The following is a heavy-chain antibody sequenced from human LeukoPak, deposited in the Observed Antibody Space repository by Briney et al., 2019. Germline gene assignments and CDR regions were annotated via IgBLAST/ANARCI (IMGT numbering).Heavy chain of an antibody. V-gene: IGHV1-2*02. Sequence: ASVKVSCKASGYTFTGYYMHWVRQAPGQGLEWMGWINPNSGGTNYAQKFQDRVTMTRDTSISTAYMELSRLRSDDTAVYYCARWGLNSSGWYYFDYWGQGTLVTVSS. CDR1: GYTFTGYY. CDR2: INPNSGGT. CDR3: ARWGLNSSGWYYFDY. D-gene: IGHD6-19*01. J-gene: IGHJ4*02.